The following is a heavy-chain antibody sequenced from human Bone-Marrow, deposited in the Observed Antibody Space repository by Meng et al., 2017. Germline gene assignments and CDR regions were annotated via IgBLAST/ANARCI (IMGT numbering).Heavy chain of an antibody. CDR2: IYHDGSA. Sequence: QVILQGAGQGLVGPSGTLSFICAVSGGFISSVHWWSWVRQSPGKGLEWIGEIYHDGSARYNPSLKSRVTISVDRAKNQFSLTLTSVTAADTAVYYCTRNEYYCLGYWGQGTLVTVSS. CDR3: TRNEYYCLGY. V-gene: IGHV4-4*02. CDR1: GGFISSVHW. J-gene: IGHJ4*02. D-gene: IGHD3-16*01.